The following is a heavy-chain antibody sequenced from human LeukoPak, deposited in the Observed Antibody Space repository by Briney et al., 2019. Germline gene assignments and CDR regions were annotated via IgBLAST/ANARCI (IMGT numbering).Heavy chain of an antibody. J-gene: IGHJ4*02. V-gene: IGHV3-48*03. Sequence: PGGSLRLSCAGSGLTFSSYEMNWVRQAPGKGLEWVSDIISSGSNIYYADSVKGRFTISRDNAKHSLYLQMNSLRAEDTAVYYCAREGTGDMLDYWGQGTLVSVSS. CDR3: AREGTGDMLDY. D-gene: IGHD7-27*01. CDR1: GLTFSSYE. CDR2: IISSGSNI.